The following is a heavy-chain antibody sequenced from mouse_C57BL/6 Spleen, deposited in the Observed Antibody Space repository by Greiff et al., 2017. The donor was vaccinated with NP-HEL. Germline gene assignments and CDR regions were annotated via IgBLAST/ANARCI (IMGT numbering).Heavy chain of an antibody. D-gene: IGHD1-1*01. CDR2: IDPSDSYT. CDR1: GYTFTSYW. CDR3: ARGGGSSFYFDY. J-gene: IGHJ2*01. V-gene: IGHV1-59*01. Sequence: QVHVKQPGAELVRPGTSVKLSCKASGYTFTSYWMHWVKQRPGQGLEWIGVIDPSDSYTNSNQKFKGKATLTVDTSSSTAYMQLSSLTSEDSAVYYCARGGGSSFYFDYWGQGTTLTVSS.